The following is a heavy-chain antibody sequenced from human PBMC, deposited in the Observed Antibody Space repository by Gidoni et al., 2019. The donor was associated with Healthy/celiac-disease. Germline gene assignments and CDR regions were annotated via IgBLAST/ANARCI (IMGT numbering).Heavy chain of an antibody. CDR3: AKGGYSGSYLGWFDP. V-gene: IGHV3-30*18. Sequence: QVQLVESGGGVVQPGRSLRLSCAASGFTFSSYGMHWVRQAPGKGLEWVAVISYDGSNKYYADSVKGRFTISRDNSKNTLYLQMNSLRAEDTAVYYCAKGGYSGSYLGWFDPWGQGTLVTVSS. D-gene: IGHD1-26*01. CDR1: GFTFSSYG. J-gene: IGHJ5*02. CDR2: ISYDGSNK.